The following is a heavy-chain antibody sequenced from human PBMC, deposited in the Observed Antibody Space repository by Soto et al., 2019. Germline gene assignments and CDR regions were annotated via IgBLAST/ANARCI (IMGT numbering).Heavy chain of an antibody. CDR1: GGSFSGYY. Sequence: QVQLQQWGAEVLKPSETLSLTCVVNGGSFSGYYWSWIRQSPGKGLEWIGEINDSGITDSNPSLESGAHIIVDMAKYQFSLNLKSVTAADSGVYHWARGRSSPPDRRGIGYYGLDVWGQGTTVTVSS. CDR3: ARGRSSPPDRRGIGYYGLDV. J-gene: IGHJ6*02. D-gene: IGHD2-2*03. V-gene: IGHV4-34*01. CDR2: INDSGIT.